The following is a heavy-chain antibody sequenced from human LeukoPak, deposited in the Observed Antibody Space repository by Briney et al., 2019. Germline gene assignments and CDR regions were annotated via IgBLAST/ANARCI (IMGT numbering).Heavy chain of an antibody. V-gene: IGHV3-23*01. J-gene: IGHJ4*02. CDR1: GFTFSSCA. CDR2: ISGSGGRT. D-gene: IGHD3-16*02. CDR3: AKDSYYVWGSYRYPPYYDY. Sequence: GGSLRLSCAASGFTFSSCAMSWVRQAPGKGLEWVSAISGSGGRTYYADSVKGRFTISRDNSQNTLYLQMNSLRAEDTAVYYCAKDSYYVWGSYRYPPYYDYWGQGTLVTVSS.